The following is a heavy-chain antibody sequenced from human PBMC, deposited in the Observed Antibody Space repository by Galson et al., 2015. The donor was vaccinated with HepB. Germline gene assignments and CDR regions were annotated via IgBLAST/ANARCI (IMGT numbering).Heavy chain of an antibody. CDR3: AREGSPLLFDY. CDR1: GYSISSGYY. V-gene: IGHV4-38-2*02. J-gene: IGHJ4*02. Sequence: TLSLTCTVSGYSISSGYYWGWIRQPPGKGLEWIGSIYHSGSTYYNPSLKSRVTISVDTSKNQFSLKLSSVTAADTAVYYCAREGSPLLFDYWGQGTLVTVSS. CDR2: IYHSGST. D-gene: IGHD3-10*01.